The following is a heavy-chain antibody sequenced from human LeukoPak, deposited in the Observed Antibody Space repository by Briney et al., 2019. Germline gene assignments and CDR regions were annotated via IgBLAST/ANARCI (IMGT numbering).Heavy chain of an antibody. CDR3: ASPLANSSGRDV. D-gene: IGHD6-19*01. V-gene: IGHV4-34*01. Sequence: SETLSLTCAVYGGSFSGYYWSWIRQPPGQGLEWIGEINHSGSTNYNPSLKSRVTISVDTSKNQFSLKLSSVTAADTAVYYCASPLANSSGRDVWGQGTTVTVSS. CDR2: INHSGST. CDR1: GGSFSGYY. J-gene: IGHJ6*02.